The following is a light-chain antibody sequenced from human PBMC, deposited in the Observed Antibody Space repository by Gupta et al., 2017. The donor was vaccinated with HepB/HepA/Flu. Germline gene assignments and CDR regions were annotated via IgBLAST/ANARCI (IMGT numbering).Light chain of an antibody. Sequence: TQSQDSLAESLGETATINCKSSQSVLFSSNNKNYVAWYQHKPGQPPKLLFYWASTRESWVPDRFSGSGSGTDFSLTSSSLQAEDVAIYYWQQYYSTPCSFGQGTKLEIK. CDR1: QSVLFSSNNKNY. V-gene: IGKV4-1*01. J-gene: IGKJ2*04. CDR2: WAS. CDR3: QQYYSTPCS.